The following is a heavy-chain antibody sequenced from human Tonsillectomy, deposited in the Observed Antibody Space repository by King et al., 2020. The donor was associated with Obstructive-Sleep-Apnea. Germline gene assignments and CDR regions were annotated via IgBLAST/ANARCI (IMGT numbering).Heavy chain of an antibody. V-gene: IGHV3-74*02. Sequence: QLVQSGGGLVQPGGSLRLSCAASGFTFSTYWMHWVRQAPGKGLVWVSRINSDGTSISYVDSVKGRFTTPRDNAKNTLYLQMDSLRAEDTAVYYCASRASSGPHAFNLWGQGTMVSVSS. CDR2: INSDGTSI. J-gene: IGHJ3*01. CDR1: GFTFSTYW. D-gene: IGHD5-12*01. CDR3: ASRASSGPHAFNL.